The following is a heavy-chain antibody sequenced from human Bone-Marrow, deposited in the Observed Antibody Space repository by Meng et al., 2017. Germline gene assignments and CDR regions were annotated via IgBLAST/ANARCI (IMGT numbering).Heavy chain of an antibody. V-gene: IGHV4-4*02. CDR1: GGSISSPNW. D-gene: IGHD6-19*01. CDR3: AASSGWYRIDS. CDR2: IYHSGST. J-gene: IGHJ4*02. Sequence: QVQLQEAGPGLVKPSGTLSPTCAVSGGSISSPNWWSWVRQPPGRGLEWIGEIYHSGSTTYNPSLLSRVTISVDKSKNQFSLRLTSVTAADTAVYYCAASSGWYRIDSWGQGTLVTVSS.